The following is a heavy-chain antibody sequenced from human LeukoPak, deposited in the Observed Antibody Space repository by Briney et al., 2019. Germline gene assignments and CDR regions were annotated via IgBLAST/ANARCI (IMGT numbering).Heavy chain of an antibody. CDR3: AKVLLWFGDPWDY. Sequence: PSETLSLTCTVSGGSISSYYWSWIRQPAGKGLEWIGRIHTSGNTDYNPSLKSRVTMSVDTSKKQFSLKLTSVTAADTAVYYCAKVLLWFGDPWDYWGQGTLVTVSS. D-gene: IGHD3-10*01. J-gene: IGHJ4*02. CDR2: IHTSGNT. CDR1: GGSISSYY. V-gene: IGHV4-4*07.